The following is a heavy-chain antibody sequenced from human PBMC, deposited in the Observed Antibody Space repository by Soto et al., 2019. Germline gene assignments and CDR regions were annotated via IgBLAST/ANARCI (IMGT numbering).Heavy chain of an antibody. J-gene: IGHJ5*02. CDR1: GGTFSSYA. V-gene: IGHV1-69*12. Sequence: QVQLVQSGAEVKKPGSSVKVSCKASGGTFSSYAISWVRQAPGQGLDWMGGIIPIFSTANYAQKFQGRVTITADESTSTDYMGLSSLRSEDTAVYYCAREVVVAATGWFDPWGQGTLVTVSS. CDR3: AREVVVAATGWFDP. CDR2: IIPIFSTA. D-gene: IGHD2-15*01.